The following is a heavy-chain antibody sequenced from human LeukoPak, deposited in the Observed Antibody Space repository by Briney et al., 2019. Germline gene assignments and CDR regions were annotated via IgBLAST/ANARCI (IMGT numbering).Heavy chain of an antibody. V-gene: IGHV3-20*01. CDR2: INWNGGST. J-gene: IGHJ3*02. Sequence: GGSLRLSCAVSGFTFDDHGMSWVRQAPGKGLEWVSGINWNGGSTGYADSVKGRFTISRDNAKNSLYLQRNSLRAEDTALYHCARAVYYDFWSGSPDDAFDIWGQGTMVTVSS. CDR1: GFTFDDHG. D-gene: IGHD3-3*01. CDR3: ARAVYYDFWSGSPDDAFDI.